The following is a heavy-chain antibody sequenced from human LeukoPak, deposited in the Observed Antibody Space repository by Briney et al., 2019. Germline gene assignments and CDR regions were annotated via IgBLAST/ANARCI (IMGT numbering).Heavy chain of an antibody. V-gene: IGHV7-4-1*02. CDR2: INTNTGNP. J-gene: IGHJ3*02. Sequence: WASVKVSCKASGYTFTSYAMNWVRQAPGQGLEWMGWINTNTGNPTYAQGFTGRFVFSLDTSVSTAYLQISSLKAEDTAVYYCARVREQQQYDAFDIWGQGTMVTVSS. D-gene: IGHD6-13*01. CDR3: ARVREQQQYDAFDI. CDR1: GYTFTSYA.